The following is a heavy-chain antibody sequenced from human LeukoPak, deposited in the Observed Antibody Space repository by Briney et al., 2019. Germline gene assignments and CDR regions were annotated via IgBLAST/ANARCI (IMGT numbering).Heavy chain of an antibody. D-gene: IGHD6-13*01. CDR2: IKEDGSEK. CDR1: GFTFNSYW. J-gene: IGHJ5*02. V-gene: IGHV3-7*01. CDR3: ARDRGSTFYWFDP. Sequence: GGSLRLSCAASGFTFNSYWMSWVRQAPGKGLEWVANIKEDGSEKYYVDSVKGRFTISRDNAKNSLYLQMNSLRAEDTAVYYCARDRGSTFYWFDPWGQGTLVTVSS.